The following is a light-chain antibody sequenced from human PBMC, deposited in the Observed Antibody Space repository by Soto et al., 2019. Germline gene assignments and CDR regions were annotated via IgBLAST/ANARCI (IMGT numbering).Light chain of an antibody. Sequence: EIVMTQSPATLSVSPGERATLSCRASQSVSSNLAWYQQKPGQAPRLLIYVASTRATGIPARFSGSGSGTEFTLNISSMQCEDFEVYYCQQSSTFGQGTRLEIK. CDR1: QSVSSN. CDR3: QQSST. CDR2: VAS. J-gene: IGKJ5*01. V-gene: IGKV3-15*01.